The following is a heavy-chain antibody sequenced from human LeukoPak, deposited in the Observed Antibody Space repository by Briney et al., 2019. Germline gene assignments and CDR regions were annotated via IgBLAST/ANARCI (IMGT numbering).Heavy chain of an antibody. CDR1: GFTFSRYG. Sequence: QSGGSLRLSCAASGFTFSRYGMQWVRQAPGKGLEWVAVIWYDESHDFYADSVKGRFTISRDNSKNMLYLQMNGLRAEDTAVYYCAKSFLELEAFVYYMDVWGKGSTVTVSS. D-gene: IGHD1-7*01. J-gene: IGHJ6*03. CDR2: IWYDESHD. CDR3: AKSFLELEAFVYYMDV. V-gene: IGHV3-33*06.